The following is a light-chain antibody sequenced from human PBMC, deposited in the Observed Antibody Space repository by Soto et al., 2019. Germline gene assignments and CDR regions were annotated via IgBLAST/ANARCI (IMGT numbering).Light chain of an antibody. CDR1: QNINSW. V-gene: IGKV1-5*03. CDR3: QQYHSYSLT. CDR2: KAS. J-gene: IGKJ4*01. Sequence: DIQMTQSPSTLSASVGDRVTITCRASQNINSWLAWYQQKPGKAPQVLIYKASTLESGVPSRFSGTGSGTEFTLTISSLQPDDFATYYCQQYHSYSLTFGGGTKVEIK.